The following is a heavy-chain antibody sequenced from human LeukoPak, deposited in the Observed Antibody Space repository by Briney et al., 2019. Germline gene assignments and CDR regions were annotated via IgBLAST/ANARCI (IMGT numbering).Heavy chain of an antibody. D-gene: IGHD3-3*01. V-gene: IGHV4-31*03. CDR2: IYYSGST. J-gene: IGHJ4*02. CDR1: GGSISSGGYY. Sequence: SETLSLTCTVSGGSISSGGYYWSWIRQHPGTGLEWIGYIYYSGSTYYNPSLKSRVTISVDTSKNQFSLKLSSVTAADTAVYYCARGRNYDFWSGPNLGYFDYWGQGTLVTVSS. CDR3: ARGRNYDFWSGPNLGYFDY.